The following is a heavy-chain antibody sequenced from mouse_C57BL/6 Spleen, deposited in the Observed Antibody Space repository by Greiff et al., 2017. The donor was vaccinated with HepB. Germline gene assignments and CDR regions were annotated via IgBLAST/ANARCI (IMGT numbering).Heavy chain of an antibody. V-gene: IGHV1-62-2*01. D-gene: IGHD4-1*01. CDR1: GYTFTEYT. Sequence: VQLQQSGAELVKPGASVKLSCKASGYTFTEYTIHWVKQRSGQGLEWIGWFYPGSGSIKYNEKFKDKATLTADKSSSTVYMELSRLTSEDSAVYFCARHEEGLIWDDYYAMDYWGQGTSVTVSS. CDR2: FYPGSGSI. CDR3: ARHEEGLIWDDYYAMDY. J-gene: IGHJ4*01.